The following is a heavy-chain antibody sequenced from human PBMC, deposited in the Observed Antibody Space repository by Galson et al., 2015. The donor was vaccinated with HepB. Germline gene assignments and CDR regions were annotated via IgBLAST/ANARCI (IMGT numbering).Heavy chain of an antibody. V-gene: IGHV3-21*06. J-gene: IGHJ5*01. D-gene: IGHD3/OR15-3a*01. Sequence: SLRLSCAASGFTFSSYTMNWVRQAPGKGLEWVSSISGGSSHIYYADSVKGRFTISRDNAKNSLYLQMNSLRAEDSAVYYCARLFIIPNWFDPWGQGTLVTVSA. CDR1: GFTFSSYT. CDR3: ARLFIIPNWFDP. CDR2: ISGGSSHI.